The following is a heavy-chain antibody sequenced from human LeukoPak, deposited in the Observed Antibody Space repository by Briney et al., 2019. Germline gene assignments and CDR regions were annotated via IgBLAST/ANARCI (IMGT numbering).Heavy chain of an antibody. Sequence: ASVKVSCKASGYTFTSYGISWVRQAPGQGLEWMGWISAYNGNTNYAQKLQGRVTMTTDTSTSTAYMELRSLRSDDTAVYYCARAAKPYDILTGYPDFRPEEYYYYYMDVWGKGTTVTISS. CDR2: ISAYNGNT. CDR1: GYTFTSYG. J-gene: IGHJ6*03. V-gene: IGHV1-18*01. CDR3: ARAAKPYDILTGYPDFRPEEYYYYYMDV. D-gene: IGHD3-9*01.